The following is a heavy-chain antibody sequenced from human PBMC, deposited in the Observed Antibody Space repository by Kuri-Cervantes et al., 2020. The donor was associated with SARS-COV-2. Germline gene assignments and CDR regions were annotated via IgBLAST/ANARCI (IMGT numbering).Heavy chain of an antibody. CDR2: SNPSGGST. V-gene: IGHV1-46*01. Sequence: ASVTVSCKASGYTFTSYYMHWVRQAPGQGLEWMGISNPSGGSTSYEQKFQGRVTITADKSKGTAYMELSSLRSEDTAVDYCAREAGGSGSQYNQRGYYYYYMDVWGKGTTVTVSS. CDR1: GYTFTSYY. J-gene: IGHJ6*03. CDR3: AREAGGSGSQYNQRGYYYYYMDV. D-gene: IGHD3-10*01.